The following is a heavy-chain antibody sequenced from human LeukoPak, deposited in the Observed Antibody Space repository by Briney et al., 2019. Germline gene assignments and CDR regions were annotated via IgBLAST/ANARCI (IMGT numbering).Heavy chain of an antibody. V-gene: IGHV3-33*01. Sequence: GRSLSLSYAPASFLFSISGVHCVRHEARDGIGSVALIWYDVSKQYYADSVKGRFTISRDNSKSTVYLQMNSLRAEDTAVYFCARDWADSGSDYWGQGTLVIVSS. CDR1: SFLFSISG. D-gene: IGHD5-12*01. CDR3: ARDWADSGSDY. J-gene: IGHJ4*02. CDR2: IWYDVSKQ.